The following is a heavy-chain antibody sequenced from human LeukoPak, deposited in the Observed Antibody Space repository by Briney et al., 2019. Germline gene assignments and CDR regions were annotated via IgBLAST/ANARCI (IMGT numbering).Heavy chain of an antibody. CDR1: GGSISSGGYY. J-gene: IGHJ4*02. CDR3: ARAGGSRYYRFFDY. CDR2: IYYSGST. D-gene: IGHD3-9*01. V-gene: IGHV4-31*03. Sequence: SETLSLTCTVSGGSISSGGYYWSWIRQHPGKGLEWIGYIYYSGSTYYNPSLKSRVTISVDTSKNQFSLKLSSVTAADTAVYYCARAGGSRYYRFFDYWGQGTLVTASS.